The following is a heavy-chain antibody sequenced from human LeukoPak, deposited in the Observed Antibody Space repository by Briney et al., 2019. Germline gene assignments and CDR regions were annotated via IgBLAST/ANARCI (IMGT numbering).Heavy chain of an antibody. CDR3: ARYCGGDCYGMDV. Sequence: GGSLRLSCAASGFTFSSYAMHWVRQAPGKGLEWVANIKQDGSEKDYVDSVKGRFTISRDNAKNSLYLQMNSLRAEDTAVYYCARYCGGDCYGMDVWGQGTTVTVSS. CDR1: GFTFSSYA. J-gene: IGHJ6*02. D-gene: IGHD2-21*01. CDR2: IKQDGSEK. V-gene: IGHV3-7*01.